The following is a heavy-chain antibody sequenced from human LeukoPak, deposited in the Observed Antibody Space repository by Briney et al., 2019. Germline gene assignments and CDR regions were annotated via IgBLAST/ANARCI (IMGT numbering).Heavy chain of an antibody. CDR2: INTSGSS. CDR1: GGSISSYY. D-gene: IGHD6-25*01. Sequence: SETLSLICTVSGGSISSYYWIWIRQPAGKGLQWIGRINTSGSSNYNPSLRRRVTMSVDTSKNQFSLNLSSVTAADTAVYYCAREGGGPRWLDPWGQGTLVTVSS. CDR3: AREGGGPRWLDP. J-gene: IGHJ5*02. V-gene: IGHV4-4*07.